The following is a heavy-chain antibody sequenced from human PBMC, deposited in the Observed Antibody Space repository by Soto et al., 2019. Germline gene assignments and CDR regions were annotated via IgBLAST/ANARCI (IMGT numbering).Heavy chain of an antibody. D-gene: IGHD3-10*01. CDR2: IYYSGST. V-gene: IGHV4-39*01. J-gene: IGHJ4*02. CDR1: GGSISSSSYY. CDR3: ASIYYCFCDVGDLFSF. Sequence: SETLSLTCTVSGGSISSSSYYWGWIRQPPGKGLEWIGSIYYSGSTYYNPSLKSRVTISVDTSKNQFSLKLSSVTAADTAVYYCASIYYCFCDVGDLFSFWGQGSPVPGSA.